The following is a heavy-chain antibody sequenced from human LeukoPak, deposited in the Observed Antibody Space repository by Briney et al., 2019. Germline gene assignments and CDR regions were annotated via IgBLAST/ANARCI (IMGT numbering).Heavy chain of an antibody. J-gene: IGHJ5*02. Sequence: EASVKVSCKASGYTFTSYDINWVRQATGQGLEWMGWMNPNSGNTGYAQKFQGRVTMTRNTSISTAYMELSGLRSEDTAVYYCARGYCSGGSCYSVYNWFDPWGQGTLVTVSS. CDR2: MNPNSGNT. CDR1: GYTFTSYD. D-gene: IGHD2-15*01. CDR3: ARGYCSGGSCYSVYNWFDP. V-gene: IGHV1-8*01.